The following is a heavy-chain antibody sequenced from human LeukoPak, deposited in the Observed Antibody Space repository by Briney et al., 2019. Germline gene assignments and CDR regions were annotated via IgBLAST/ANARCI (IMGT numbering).Heavy chain of an antibody. CDR3: AREIVVVPAAMRYYYYYMDV. V-gene: IGHV4-59*11. J-gene: IGHJ6*03. D-gene: IGHD2-2*01. CDR1: GGSISSHY. Sequence: SETLSLTCTVSGGSISSHYWSWIRQPPGKGLEWVGYIYYSGSTKYNPSLKSRVTISVDTSKTQFSLKLSSVTAADTAVYYCAREIVVVPAAMRYYYYYMDVWGKGTTVTVSS. CDR2: IYYSGST.